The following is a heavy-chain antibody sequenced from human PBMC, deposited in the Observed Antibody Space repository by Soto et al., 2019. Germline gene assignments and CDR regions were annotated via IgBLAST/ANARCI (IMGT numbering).Heavy chain of an antibody. Sequence: PGGSLRLSCEASGITFRSHAMSWVRQAPGKGLEWVSAISGSGGSTYYADSVKGRFTISRDNSKNTLCLQMNSLRAEDTAVYYCAKSPRRYYDILTEPNWGQGTLVTVSS. J-gene: IGHJ4*02. CDR1: GITFRSHA. D-gene: IGHD3-9*01. CDR2: ISGSGGST. CDR3: AKSPRRYYDILTEPN. V-gene: IGHV3-23*01.